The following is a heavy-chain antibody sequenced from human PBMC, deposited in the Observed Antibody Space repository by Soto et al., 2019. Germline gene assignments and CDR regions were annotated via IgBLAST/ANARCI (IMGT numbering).Heavy chain of an antibody. CDR2: IHYTGAT. D-gene: IGHD2-15*01. CDR3: ARGLPNYIGLHWSDP. V-gene: IGHV4-30-2*01. CDR1: GDSLTSDGYS. J-gene: IGHJ5*02. Sequence: SATLSLTCGVSGDSLTSDGYSWSWLRQPPGKGLEWIGYIHYTGATLFNPSLESRLTISRDASKNQFSLKMTSVTAADTAVFFCARGLPNYIGLHWSDPWGQG.